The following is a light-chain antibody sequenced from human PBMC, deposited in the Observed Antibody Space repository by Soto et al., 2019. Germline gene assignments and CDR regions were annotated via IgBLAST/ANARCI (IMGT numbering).Light chain of an antibody. J-gene: IGKJ2*01. CDR1: QSISSW. V-gene: IGKV1-5*03. CDR3: QHYKHYTESA. Sequence: DIQMTQSPSTLSASVGDRVTITCRASQSISSWLAWYQQKPGEAPKVLVHKASNLENGVPSRFSGTGSGTEFTLTISSLQPDDFATYYCQHYKHYTESAFGQGTKLEIK. CDR2: KAS.